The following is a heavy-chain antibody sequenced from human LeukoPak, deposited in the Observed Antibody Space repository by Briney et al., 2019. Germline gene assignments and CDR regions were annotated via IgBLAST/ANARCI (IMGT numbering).Heavy chain of an antibody. Sequence: GGSLRLSCAASGFTFSRYWIHWVRQAPGKGLEWVSRINPDGSTTTYADSVKGRFTNSRDNAKNTVFLQMNSLRAEDTAMYYCARVLSGSWDWFDPWGQGTLVTVSS. CDR3: ARVLSGSWDWFDP. D-gene: IGHD3-22*01. V-gene: IGHV3-74*01. J-gene: IGHJ5*02. CDR2: INPDGSTT. CDR1: GFTFSRYW.